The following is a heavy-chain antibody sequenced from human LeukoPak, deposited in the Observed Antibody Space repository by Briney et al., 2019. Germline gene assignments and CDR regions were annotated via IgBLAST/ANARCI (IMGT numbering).Heavy chain of an antibody. CDR3: AKDGRWLQLKNAFDI. V-gene: IGHV3-30*18. CDR1: GFTFSSYG. J-gene: IGHJ3*02. CDR2: ISYDGSNR. D-gene: IGHD5-24*01. Sequence: SGGSLRLSCAASGFTFSSYGMHWVRQAPGKGLEWVAVISYDGSNRYYADSVKGRFTISRDNSKNTLYLQMNSLRAEDTAEYYCAKDGRWLQLKNAFDIWGQGTMVTVSS.